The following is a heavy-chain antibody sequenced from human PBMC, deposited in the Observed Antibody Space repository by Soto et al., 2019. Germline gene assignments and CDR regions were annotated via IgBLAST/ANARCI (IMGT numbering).Heavy chain of an antibody. Sequence: GVPLRLSCVASAFSSHNHGIHWVRQGPVKCLECVSGIQWNNGATGYAESVMGRSTTFKDNDKNSVYLQMNSLRTDDTAFYYCTEDILPGGADVWGQGTTVTVSS. CDR2: IQWNNGAT. CDR3: TEDILPGGADV. CDR1: AFSSHNHG. V-gene: IGHV3-9*02. D-gene: IGHD3-16*01. J-gene: IGHJ6*02.